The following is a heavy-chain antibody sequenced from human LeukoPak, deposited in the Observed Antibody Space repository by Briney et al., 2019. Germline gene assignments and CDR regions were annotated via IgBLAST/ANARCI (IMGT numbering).Heavy chain of an antibody. J-gene: IGHJ4*02. V-gene: IGHV3-33*01. Sequence: GRSLALSCAASGFSFSDFAMPWVRQAPGKGLEWVAFIQRDGTNEYYADSVKGRFTISRDNSKNTLWLQMYRLRAEDTAVYYCARHGSGRNYFDPLDYWGQGTLVTVSS. CDR3: ARHGSGRNYFDPLDY. D-gene: IGHD1-26*01. CDR1: GFSFSDFA. CDR2: IQRDGTNE.